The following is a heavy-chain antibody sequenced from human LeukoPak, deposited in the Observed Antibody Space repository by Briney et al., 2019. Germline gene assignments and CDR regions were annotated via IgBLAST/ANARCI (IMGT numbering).Heavy chain of an antibody. V-gene: IGHV1-24*01. CDR2: FDPEDGET. J-gene: IGHJ6*03. D-gene: IGHD3-3*01. CDR3: ATSTIFGVVTDYMDV. CDR1: GYTLTELS. Sequence: ASVKVSCKVSGYTLTELSMHWVRQAPGKGLEWMGGFDPEDGETIYAQKFQGRVTMTEDTSTDTAYMELSSLRSEDTVVYYCATSTIFGVVTDYMDVWGKGTTVTVSS.